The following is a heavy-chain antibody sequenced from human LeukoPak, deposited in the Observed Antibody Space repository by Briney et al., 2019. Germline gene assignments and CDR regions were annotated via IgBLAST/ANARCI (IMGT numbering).Heavy chain of an antibody. J-gene: IGHJ6*03. V-gene: IGHV3-48*01. CDR3: ARDLPATGPGYYYYYMDV. CDR2: ISSSSSTI. CDR1: GFTFSSYS. Sequence: GGSLRLSCAASGFTFSSYSMNWVRQAPGKGLEWVSYISSSSSTIYYADSVKGRFTISRDNAKNSLYLQMNSLRAEDTAVYYCARDLPATGPGYYYYYMDVWGKGTTVTVSS. D-gene: IGHD5-12*01.